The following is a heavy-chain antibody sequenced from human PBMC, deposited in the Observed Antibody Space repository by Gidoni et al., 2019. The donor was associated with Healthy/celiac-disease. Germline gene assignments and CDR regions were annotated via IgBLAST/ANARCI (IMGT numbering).Heavy chain of an antibody. Sequence: QVQLVQSGAEVKKPGASVKVSCKVSGYTLTELSMHWVRQAPGKGLEWMGGFDPEDGETIYAQKFQGRVTMTEDTSTDTAYMELSSLRSEDTAVYYCATITMIVVTPLEDWYFDLWGRGTLVTVSS. CDR3: ATITMIVVTPLEDWYFDL. D-gene: IGHD3-22*01. CDR2: FDPEDGET. V-gene: IGHV1-24*01. J-gene: IGHJ2*01. CDR1: GYTLTELS.